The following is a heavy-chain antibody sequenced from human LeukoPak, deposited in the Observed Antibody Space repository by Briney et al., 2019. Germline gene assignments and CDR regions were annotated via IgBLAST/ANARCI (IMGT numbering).Heavy chain of an antibody. CDR2: ISTSSSYI. V-gene: IGHV3-21*01. D-gene: IGHD4-23*01. CDR3: FDP. J-gene: IGHJ5*02. Sequence: GGSLRLSCAASGFTFNRYNMNWVRRAPGKGLEWVSSISTSSSYIYYADSVRGRFTISRDNAKNALYSCARGADGVSSNSRGWFDPWGQGTLVTVSS. CDR1: GFTFNRYN.